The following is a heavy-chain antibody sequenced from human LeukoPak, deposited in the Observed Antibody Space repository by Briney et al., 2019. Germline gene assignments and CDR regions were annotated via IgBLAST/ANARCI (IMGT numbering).Heavy chain of an antibody. J-gene: IGHJ4*02. V-gene: IGHV3-53*01. Sequence: GGSLRLSSAASGFTVSSNYMSWVRQAPGKGLEWVSVLYSGGSTYYADSVKGRFTISRDNSKNTLYLQMNSLRAEDTAVYYCARNIYDSSGYYFDHWGQGTLVTVSS. CDR3: ARNIYDSSGYYFDH. CDR1: GFTVSSNY. CDR2: LYSGGST. D-gene: IGHD3-22*01.